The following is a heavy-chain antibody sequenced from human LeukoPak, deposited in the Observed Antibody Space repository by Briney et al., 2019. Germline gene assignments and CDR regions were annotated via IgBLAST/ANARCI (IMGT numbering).Heavy chain of an antibody. D-gene: IGHD3-22*01. J-gene: IGHJ5*02. CDR1: GGSISSYY. Sequence: SETLSLTCTVSGGSISSYYWSWIRQPPGKGLEWIGYIYYGGSTNYNPSLKSRVTISVDTSKNQFSLKLSSVTAADTAVYYCARVALYDMRANWFDPWGQGTLVTVSS. CDR2: IYYGGST. CDR3: ARVALYDMRANWFDP. V-gene: IGHV4-59*01.